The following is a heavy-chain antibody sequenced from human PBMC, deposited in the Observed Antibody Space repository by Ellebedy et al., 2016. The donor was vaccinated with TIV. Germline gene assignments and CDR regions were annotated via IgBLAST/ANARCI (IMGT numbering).Heavy chain of an antibody. D-gene: IGHD3-9*01. CDR1: GYTFRNHY. V-gene: IGHV1-46*01. J-gene: IGHJ4*02. Sequence: AASVKVSCKASGYTFRNHYLHWVRQAPGQGLEWMGVINPSGGPPRYAQKFQGRVTLTTDTSTSAVYMELSTLNSEDTAVYYCGRETPRYFDVVTGYGLVDFWGLGTLVAVSS. CDR3: GRETPRYFDVVTGYGLVDF. CDR2: INPSGGPP.